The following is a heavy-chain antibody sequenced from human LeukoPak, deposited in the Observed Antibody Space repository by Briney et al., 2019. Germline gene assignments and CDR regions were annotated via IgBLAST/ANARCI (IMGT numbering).Heavy chain of an antibody. CDR1: GGSISSSSYF. D-gene: IGHD3-16*01. V-gene: IGHV4-39*01. CDR3: ARLITAFQAFDS. Sequence: PSETLSLTCTVSGGSISSSSYFWAWIRQPPGKGLEWIGSIYYSGSTYYNPSLNSRVTISVDTSKNQFSLNLSSVTAADTAVYYCARLITAFQAFDSWGQGTLVTVSS. CDR2: IYYSGST. J-gene: IGHJ4*02.